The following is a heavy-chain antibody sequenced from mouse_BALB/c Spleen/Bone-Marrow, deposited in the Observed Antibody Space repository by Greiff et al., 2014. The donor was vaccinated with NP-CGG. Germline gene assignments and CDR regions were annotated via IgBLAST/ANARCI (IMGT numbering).Heavy chain of an antibody. J-gene: IGHJ4*01. V-gene: IGHV1-9*01. CDR1: GYTFSSYW. D-gene: IGHD2-14*01. CDR3: ARDYRYDGAMDY. Sequence: VQLQQSGAELMKPGASVKISCKATGYTFSSYWMEWVKQRPGHGLEWIGEILPGSGTTNYNENFKGKATFTADTSSNTAYMQLSSLTSEDSAVYYCARDYRYDGAMDYWGQGTSVTVSS. CDR2: ILPGSGTT.